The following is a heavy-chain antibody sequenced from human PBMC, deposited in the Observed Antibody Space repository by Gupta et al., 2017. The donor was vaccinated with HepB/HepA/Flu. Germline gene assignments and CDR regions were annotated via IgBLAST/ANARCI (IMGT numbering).Heavy chain of an antibody. D-gene: IGHD3-10*01. CDR2: IFSDDEE. Sequence: QVTLKESGPVLVKPTETLTLTCTVSGLSVSSAKMGVSWIRQPPGKPLEWLAHIFSDDEESYSPSLRNRLTVSKDTSKSQMVLTMTNMDPVDTATYFCAPAWFASNWLDPWGQGILVTVSS. J-gene: IGHJ5*02. CDR1: GLSVSSAKMG. CDR3: APAWFASNWLDP. V-gene: IGHV2-26*01.